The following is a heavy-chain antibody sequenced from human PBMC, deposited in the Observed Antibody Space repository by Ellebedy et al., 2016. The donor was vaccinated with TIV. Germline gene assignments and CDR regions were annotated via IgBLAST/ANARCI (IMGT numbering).Heavy chain of an antibody. J-gene: IGHJ4*02. CDR3: ATSAVGHSHGYYFDY. Sequence: GESLKISCTVSGFTFSSYPIHWVRLAPGKGLEWVTLISYDGTTEYNADSVKGRFTISRDNSKHTVYLQMNSLRPEDTALYYCATSAVGHSHGYYFDYWGQGNLVTVSA. CDR1: GFTFSSYP. CDR2: ISYDGTTE. V-gene: IGHV3-30-3*01. D-gene: IGHD3-22*01.